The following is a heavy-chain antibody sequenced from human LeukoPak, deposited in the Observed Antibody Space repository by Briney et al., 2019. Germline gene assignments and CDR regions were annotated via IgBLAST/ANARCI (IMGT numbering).Heavy chain of an antibody. Sequence: GGSLRLSCAASGFTFSGFSMSWVRQSPTKGLEWVANIKQDGSERYYVDSVKGRFTISRDNAKNSLSLQMNNLRVEDTAVYYCARAGSHWHYVYWGQGTVVTV. CDR1: GFTFSGFS. J-gene: IGHJ4*02. V-gene: IGHV3-7*01. CDR3: ARAGSHWHYVY. CDR2: IKQDGSER. D-gene: IGHD3-10*01.